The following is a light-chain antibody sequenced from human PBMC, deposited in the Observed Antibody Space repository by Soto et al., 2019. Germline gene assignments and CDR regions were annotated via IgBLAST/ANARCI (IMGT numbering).Light chain of an antibody. V-gene: IGKV1-5*03. CDR1: QSISDW. CDR3: QQYKTYPWT. CDR2: RAS. Sequence: DLQMTQSPSTLSASVGDRVTITCRASQSISDWLAWYQQKPGTVPNLLIYRASSLESGVPSRFSGSVSGTEFTLTISSLQPDDFATYYCQQYKTYPWTFGQGTKVEI. J-gene: IGKJ1*01.